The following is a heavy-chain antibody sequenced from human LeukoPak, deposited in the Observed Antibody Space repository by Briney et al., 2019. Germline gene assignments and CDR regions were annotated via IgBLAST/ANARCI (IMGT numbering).Heavy chain of an antibody. CDR2: ISSSGTTI. CDR1: GFTFSAYE. CDR3: ARDQIVVVNTYYYYGMDV. V-gene: IGHV3-48*03. Sequence: GGSLRLSCAASGFTFSAYEMNWVRQAPGKGLEWVSYISSSGTTIYVADSVKGRFTISRDNAKNSLYLQMNSLRAEDTAVYYCARDQIVVVNTYYYYGMDVWGQGTTVTVSS. J-gene: IGHJ6*02. D-gene: IGHD3-22*01.